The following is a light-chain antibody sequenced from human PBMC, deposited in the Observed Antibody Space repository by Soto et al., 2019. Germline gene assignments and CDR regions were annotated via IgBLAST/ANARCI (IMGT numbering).Light chain of an antibody. CDR1: NIGSKS. Sequence: SYELTQPPSVSVAPGQTARITCGGANIGSKSVHWYRQRPGQAPVLVVFDDSDRPSGIPERFSGSNSGKTATLTISRVEGGDEADYYCQVWASDSDNWVFGGGTQLTVL. CDR3: QVWASDSDNWV. CDR2: DDS. V-gene: IGLV3-21*02. J-gene: IGLJ3*02.